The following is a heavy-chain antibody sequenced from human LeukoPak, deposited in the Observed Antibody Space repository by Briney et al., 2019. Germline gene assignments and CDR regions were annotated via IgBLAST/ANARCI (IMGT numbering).Heavy chain of an antibody. CDR3: ARDAYYYDSSGYLGY. D-gene: IGHD3-22*01. CDR2: ISSSGSTI. CDR1: GFTFSDYY. V-gene: IGHV3-11*04. Sequence: GGSLRLSCAASGFTFSDYYMSWIRQAPGKGLEWVSYISSSGSTIYYADSVKGRFTISRDNAKNSLYLQMNSLRAEDTAVYYCARDAYYYDSSGYLGYWGQGTLVTVSS. J-gene: IGHJ4*02.